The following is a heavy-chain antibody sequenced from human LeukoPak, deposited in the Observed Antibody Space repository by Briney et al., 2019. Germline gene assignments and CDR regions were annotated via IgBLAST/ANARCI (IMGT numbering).Heavy chain of an antibody. D-gene: IGHD3-3*01. CDR1: GFTVSSNY. Sequence: GSLRLSCAASGFTVSSNYMNWVRQAPGKGLEWVSVFHSGGSTHYADSVKGRFTVSRDNSKNTLYLQMNSLRAEDTAVYYCAKESNDYDFWSGYYPIDYWGQGTLVTVSS. V-gene: IGHV3-53*01. CDR2: FHSGGST. J-gene: IGHJ4*02. CDR3: AKESNDYDFWSGYYPIDY.